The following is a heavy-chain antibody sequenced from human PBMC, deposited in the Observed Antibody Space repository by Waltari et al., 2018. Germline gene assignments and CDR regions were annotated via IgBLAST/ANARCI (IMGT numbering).Heavy chain of an antibody. CDR3: ARDLVRGVINTYFDF. D-gene: IGHD3-10*01. V-gene: IGHV1-69*01. CDR1: GGTFSSYA. J-gene: IGHJ4*02. Sequence: QVQLVQSGAEVKKPGSSVKVSCKASGGTFSSYAISWVRQAPGQGLEWMGGIIPIFHTTKYSQKFQGRVTITADESTSTVYMELSSLRPEDTAVYYCARDLVRGVINTYFDFWGQGTLVTVSS. CDR2: IIPIFHTT.